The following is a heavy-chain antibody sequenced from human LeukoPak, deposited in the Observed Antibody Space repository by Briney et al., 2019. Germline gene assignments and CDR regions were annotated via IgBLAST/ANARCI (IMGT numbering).Heavy chain of an antibody. CDR2: ISDDGSYK. V-gene: IGHV3-30*18. D-gene: IGHD6-13*01. CDR3: AKDGYSSSWYSHFDY. CDR1: GFTFSSYG. J-gene: IGHJ4*02. Sequence: GGSLRLSCAASGFTFSSYGMHWVRQAPGKGLEWVAVISDDGSYKYYADSVKGRFTISRDNFKNTLYPQMNSLRAEDTAVYYCAKDGYSSSWYSHFDYWGQGTLVTVSS.